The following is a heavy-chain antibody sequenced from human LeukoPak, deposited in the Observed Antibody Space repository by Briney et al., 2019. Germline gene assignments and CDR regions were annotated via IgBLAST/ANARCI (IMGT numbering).Heavy chain of an antibody. Sequence: ASVKVSCKTFGYNFTNYGISWMRQAPGQGLEWMGWINVYNGNTNYAQKLQGRVTMTADTSTSTAYMEATSLRSDDTAIYFCARYGDYGRSFDAFDIWGQGTMVTVSS. J-gene: IGHJ3*02. D-gene: IGHD4-17*01. CDR3: ARYGDYGRSFDAFDI. CDR2: INVYNGNT. CDR1: GYNFTNYG. V-gene: IGHV1-18*01.